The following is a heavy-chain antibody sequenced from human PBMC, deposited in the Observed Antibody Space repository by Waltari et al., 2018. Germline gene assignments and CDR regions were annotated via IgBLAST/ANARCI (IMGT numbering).Heavy chain of an antibody. Sequence: QVQLQESGPGLVKPSETLSLTCNVSGGAMRSYYWSWIRQAAGKGMEWIGLISTGGTTHYNPYFKSRLIMSVDTSRNQFSLTLRFVTAADTATYFCARERDFWSGYPDAFDIWGQGIQVTVSS. V-gene: IGHV4-4*07. CDR3: ARERDFWSGYPDAFDI. D-gene: IGHD3-3*01. J-gene: IGHJ3*02. CDR2: ISTGGTT. CDR1: GGAMRSYY.